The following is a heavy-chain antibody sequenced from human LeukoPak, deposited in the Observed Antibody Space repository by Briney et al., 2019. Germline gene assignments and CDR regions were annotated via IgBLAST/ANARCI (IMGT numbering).Heavy chain of an antibody. CDR1: GYSFTSYW. J-gene: IGHJ4*02. CDR2: IYPGDSDT. V-gene: IGHV5-51*01. CDR3: ARHPHYYDSSGYSQVDY. Sequence: GESLKISCKGSGYSFTSYWIGWVRQMPGKGLEWMGIIYPGDSDTRYSPSFQGQVTISADKSISTAYLQWSSLKASDTAMYYCARHPHYYDSSGYSQVDYRGQGTLVTVSS. D-gene: IGHD3-22*01.